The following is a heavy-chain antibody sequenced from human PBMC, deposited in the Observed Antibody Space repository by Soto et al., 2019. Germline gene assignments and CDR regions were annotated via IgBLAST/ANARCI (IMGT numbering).Heavy chain of an antibody. CDR2: IYYSEST. D-gene: IGHD2-21*02. J-gene: IGHJ4*02. CDR3: GRPGGDFVLPSDY. V-gene: IGHV4-59*08. Sequence: SETLSLTCTVSGGSINSYYWSWIRQPPGKGLEWIGYIYYSESTNYNPSLKSRVTISVDTSKNQFSLKLNSVTAADTAVYFCGRPGGDFVLPSDYWGPGTLVTVSS. CDR1: GGSINSYY.